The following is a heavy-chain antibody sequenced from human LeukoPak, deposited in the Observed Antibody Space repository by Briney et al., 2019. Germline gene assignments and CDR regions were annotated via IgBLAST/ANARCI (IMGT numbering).Heavy chain of an antibody. V-gene: IGHV1-69*08. CDR3: ARAGQISTGAYFDY. CDR2: IIPVLDKT. Sequence: SSVKVSCKASGGTFATYSYSWVRQAPGQGLEWMGRIIPVLDKTNYAQKFQGRVTITADKTTNAAYMDLSSLRSEDTAVYCCARAGQISTGAYFDYWGQGTLVTVSS. J-gene: IGHJ4*02. CDR1: GGTFATYS. D-gene: IGHD3-10*01.